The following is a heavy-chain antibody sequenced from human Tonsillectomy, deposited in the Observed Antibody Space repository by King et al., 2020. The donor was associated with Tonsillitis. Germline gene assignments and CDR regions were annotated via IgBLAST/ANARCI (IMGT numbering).Heavy chain of an antibody. Sequence: VQLVESGGGVVQPGSSLRLSCAASGFTFSTYGMHWGLQPPGKGLEDVALIMYDGSNKYYAASVKDRITISRDNSKTTLSMQMNSLRAEDTAVYYCAGSSSGWNLDCWGQGTLVTGSS. CDR1: GFTFSTYG. J-gene: IGHJ4*02. V-gene: IGHV3-33*08. D-gene: IGHD6-19*01. CDR3: AGSSSGWNLDC. CDR2: IMYDGSNK.